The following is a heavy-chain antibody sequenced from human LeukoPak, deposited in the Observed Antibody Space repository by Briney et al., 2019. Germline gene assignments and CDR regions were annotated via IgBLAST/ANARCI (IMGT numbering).Heavy chain of an antibody. D-gene: IGHD1-26*01. CDR1: GGSISSGGYY. V-gene: IGHV4-30-2*01. CDR3: ARFNSGSYYVEGRDGTDAFDI. J-gene: IGHJ3*02. Sequence: PSQTLSLTCTVSGGSISSGGYYWSWIRQPPGKGLEWIGYIYHSGSTYYNPSLKSRVTISVGTSKNQFSLKLSSVTAADTAVYYCARFNSGSYYVEGRDGTDAFDIWGQGTMVTVSS. CDR2: IYHSGST.